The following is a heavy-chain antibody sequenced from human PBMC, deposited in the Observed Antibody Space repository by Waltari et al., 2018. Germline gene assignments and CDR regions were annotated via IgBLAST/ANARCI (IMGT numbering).Heavy chain of an antibody. V-gene: IGHV1-69*01. J-gene: IGHJ6*02. D-gene: IGHD2-2*01. CDR1: GGSFSSYS. Sequence: QVRLVQSGAEVKKPGSSVKVSCKAFGGSFSSYSINWVRQAPGQGLEWMGGNIPVCGTANYAQKCQDRLAITADESTSTADMELSSLRSEDTAAYYCTTSSYCGTTTCYQYYGMDVWGQGTTVTVSS. CDR3: TTSSYCGTTTCYQYYGMDV. CDR2: NIPVCGTA.